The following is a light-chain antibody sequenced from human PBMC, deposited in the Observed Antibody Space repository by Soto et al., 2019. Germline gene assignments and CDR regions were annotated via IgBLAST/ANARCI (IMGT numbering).Light chain of an antibody. CDR3: SSYASSSSVV. V-gene: IGLV2-14*01. CDR1: SSDVGAYHY. CDR2: DVN. J-gene: IGLJ2*01. Sequence: QSVLTQPASVSGSPGQSITISCTGTSSDVGAYHYVSWYQQHPGKAPKLMVYDVNNRPSGVSNRFSGSKSGNTASLTISGLQAEDEADYYCSSYASSSSVVFGGGTKLTVL.